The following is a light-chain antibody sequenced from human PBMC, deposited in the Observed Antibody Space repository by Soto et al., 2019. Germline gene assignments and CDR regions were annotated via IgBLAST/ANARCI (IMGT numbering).Light chain of an antibody. CDR2: DSH. Sequence: QSVLTQPPSVSAAPGQKVTIYCSGSSSNIGNNPVSWYQQLPGTAPKLLIYDSHERPSGIPDRFSGSKSGTSATLGITGLQTGDESDYYCGTWDSSLSSVVFGGGTKLTVL. V-gene: IGLV1-51*01. J-gene: IGLJ2*01. CDR1: SSNIGNNP. CDR3: GTWDSSLSSVV.